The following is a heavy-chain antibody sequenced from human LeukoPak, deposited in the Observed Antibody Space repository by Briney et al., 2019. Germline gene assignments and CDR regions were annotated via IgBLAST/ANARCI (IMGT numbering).Heavy chain of an antibody. V-gene: IGHV3-30*18. CDR2: ISFDGNTK. J-gene: IGHJ4*02. CDR1: GFTLSSYA. CDR3: AKDLVENYYGSGVTLDY. D-gene: IGHD3-10*01. Sequence: GRSLRLSCTASGFTLSSYAMHWVRQAPGEGLQWVAVISFDGNTKFYGDSVKGRFTISRDNSKNTLYLQMNSLRAEDTALYYCAKDLVENYYGSGVTLDYWGQGTLVTVSS.